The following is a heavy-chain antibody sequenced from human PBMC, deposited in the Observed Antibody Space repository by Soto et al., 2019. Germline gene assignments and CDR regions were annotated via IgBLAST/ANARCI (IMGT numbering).Heavy chain of an antibody. CDR2: MNPNSGNT. CDR3: AGQLWRFGWLVP. Sequence: ASVKVSCKASGYTFTSYDINWVRQATGQGLEWMGWMNPNSGNTGYAQKFQGRVTMTRNTSISTAYMELSSLRSEDTAVYYCAGQLWRFGWLVPWGQGILVTVCS. J-gene: IGHJ5*02. D-gene: IGHD5-18*01. V-gene: IGHV1-8*01. CDR1: GYTFTSYD.